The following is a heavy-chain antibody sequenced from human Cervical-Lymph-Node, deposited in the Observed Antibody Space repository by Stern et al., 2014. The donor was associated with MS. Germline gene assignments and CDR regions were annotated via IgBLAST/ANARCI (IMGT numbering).Heavy chain of an antibody. CDR2: ISAYNGNT. CDR1: GYTFTSYG. J-gene: IGHJ4*02. D-gene: IGHD6-19*01. Sequence: QMQLVQSGAEVKKHGASVKVSCKASGYTFTSYGISWVRQAPGQGLEWMGWISAYNGNTNYAQKLQGRVTMTTDTSTSTAYMELRSLRSDDTAVYYCARDSFSIAVAGTDFDYWGQGTLVTVSS. V-gene: IGHV1-18*04. CDR3: ARDSFSIAVAGTDFDY.